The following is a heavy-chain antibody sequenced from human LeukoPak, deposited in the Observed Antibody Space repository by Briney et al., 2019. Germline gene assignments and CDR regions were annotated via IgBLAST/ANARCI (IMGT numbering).Heavy chain of an antibody. CDR2: IRYDGSNK. J-gene: IGHJ6*02. V-gene: IGHV3-30*02. D-gene: IGHD6-19*01. CDR1: GFTFSSYG. CDR3: AKDSYSSGWSYYYGMDV. Sequence: PGGSLRLSCAASGFTFSSYGMHWVRQAPGKGLEWVAFIRYDGSNKYYADSVKGRFTISRDNSKNTLYLQMNSLRAEDTAVYYCAKDSYSSGWSYYYGMDVWGQGTTVTVYS.